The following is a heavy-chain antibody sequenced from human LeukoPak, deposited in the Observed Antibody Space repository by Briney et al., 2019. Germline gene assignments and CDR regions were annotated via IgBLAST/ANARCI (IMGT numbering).Heavy chain of an antibody. D-gene: IGHD7-27*01. CDR1: GGSISSGDHY. V-gene: IGHV4-31*03. Sequence: PSETLSLTCTVSGGSISSGDHYWDWIRQHPGKGLEWIGYISYSGSTYYNPSLKSRVTISVDTSKNQFSLKLSSVTAADTAVYYCARERNWGSGSLDYWGQGTLVTVSS. CDR3: ARERNWGSGSLDY. J-gene: IGHJ4*02. CDR2: ISYSGST.